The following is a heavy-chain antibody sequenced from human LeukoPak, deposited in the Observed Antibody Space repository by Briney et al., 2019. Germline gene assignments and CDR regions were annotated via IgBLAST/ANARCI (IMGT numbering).Heavy chain of an antibody. CDR3: ARGVVIAPQTFDY. D-gene: IGHD2-21*01. J-gene: IGHJ4*02. Sequence: ETLSLTCAVDGGSFSGYYWSWIRQPPGKGLEWIGEINHSGSTNYNPSLKSRVTISVDTSKNQFSLKLSSVTAADTAVYYCARGVVIAPQTFDYWGQGILVTVSS. CDR2: INHSGST. V-gene: IGHV4-34*01. CDR1: GGSFSGYY.